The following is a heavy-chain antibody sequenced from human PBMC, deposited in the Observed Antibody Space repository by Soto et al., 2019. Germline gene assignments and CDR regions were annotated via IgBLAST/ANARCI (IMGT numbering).Heavy chain of an antibody. J-gene: IGHJ6*02. D-gene: IGHD6-13*01. Sequence: GESLKISCKGSGYSFTSYWIGWVRQMPGKGLEWMGIIYPGDSDTRYSPSFQGQVTISADKSISTAYLQWSSLKASDTTMYYCARTSSSWYPLRYYGMDVWGQGTTDTVSS. CDR3: ARTSSSWYPLRYYGMDV. CDR2: IYPGDSDT. CDR1: GYSFTSYW. V-gene: IGHV5-51*01.